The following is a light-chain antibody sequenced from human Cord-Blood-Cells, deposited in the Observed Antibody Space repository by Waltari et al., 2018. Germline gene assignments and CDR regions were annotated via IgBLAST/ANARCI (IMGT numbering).Light chain of an antibody. CDR3: QQYYSTPWT. V-gene: IGKV4-1*01. CDR1: QSVLYSSNNKKY. CDR2: WAA. Sequence: DIVMTQSPDSLAVSLGERATINCKSSQSVLYSSNNKKYLSWYQQKPGQPPKLLIDWAATRESGVPDRFSGSRSGTDFTLPISSLHAEDVAVYYCQQYYSTPWTFGQGTKVEIK. J-gene: IGKJ1*01.